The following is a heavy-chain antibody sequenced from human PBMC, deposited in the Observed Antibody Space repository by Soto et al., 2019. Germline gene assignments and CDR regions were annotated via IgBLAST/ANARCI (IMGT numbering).Heavy chain of an antibody. CDR3: EHAMLYCTGGSCSTDFDS. Sequence: QITLKESGPTLVKPTQTLTLTCTFSGFSLSTHGVAVGWVRQPAGKALEWLALIYWDDDKYYSASLNSRLTITKDTSKNQGVLTMTSMDPVDTATYYCEHAMLYCTGGSCSTDFDSWGQGTLVTVSS. CDR2: IYWDDDK. CDR1: GFSLSTHGVA. V-gene: IGHV2-5*02. J-gene: IGHJ4*02. D-gene: IGHD2-15*01.